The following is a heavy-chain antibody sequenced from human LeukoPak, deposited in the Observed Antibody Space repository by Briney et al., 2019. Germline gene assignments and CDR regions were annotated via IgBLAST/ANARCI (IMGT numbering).Heavy chain of an antibody. CDR1: GFTVSSNY. Sequence: GGSLRLSCAASGFTVSSNYMSWVRQAPGKGLEWVSAISGSGGSTHYADSVKGRFTISRDNSKNTLYLQMNSLRAEDTAVYYCARVDLHYDSSGYSQAANDYWGQGTLVTVSS. CDR2: ISGSGGST. CDR3: ARVDLHYDSSGYSQAANDY. J-gene: IGHJ4*02. V-gene: IGHV3-23*01. D-gene: IGHD3-22*01.